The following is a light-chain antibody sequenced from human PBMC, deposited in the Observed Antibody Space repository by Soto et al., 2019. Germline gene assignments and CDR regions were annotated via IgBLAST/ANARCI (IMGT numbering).Light chain of an antibody. Sequence: VLTQPPSVSGAPGQRVTISCTGSSSNIGAGYDVHWYQQLPGTAPKLLIYGNSNRPSGVPDRFSGSKSGTSASLAITGLQAEDEADYYCQSYDSSLSALVVFGGGTKLTVL. V-gene: IGLV1-40*01. CDR2: GNS. CDR3: QSYDSSLSALVV. CDR1: SSNIGAGYD. J-gene: IGLJ2*01.